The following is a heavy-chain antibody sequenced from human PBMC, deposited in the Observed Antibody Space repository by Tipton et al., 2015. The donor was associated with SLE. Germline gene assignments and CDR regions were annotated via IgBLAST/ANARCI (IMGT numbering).Heavy chain of an antibody. CDR3: ARDSVSSNWGSAFDI. V-gene: IGHV4-61*09. CDR2: IYTSGST. Sequence: TLSLTCTVSGGSISSGSYYWSWIRQPAWKGLEWIGHIYTSGSTNYKTPLKSRGTISVDTSKNQFSLKLSSVTAADTAVYYCARDSVSSNWGSAFDIWGQGTMVTVSS. CDR1: GGSISSGSYY. D-gene: IGHD6-13*01. J-gene: IGHJ3*02.